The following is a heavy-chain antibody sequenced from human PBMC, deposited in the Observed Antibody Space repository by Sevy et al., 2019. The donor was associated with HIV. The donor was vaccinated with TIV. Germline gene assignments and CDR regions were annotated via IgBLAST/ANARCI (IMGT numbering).Heavy chain of an antibody. V-gene: IGHV4-59*01. CDR1: GGSIISYY. CDR2: IYYSGST. CDR3: ARVIYYGSGSSYYYYYMDV. J-gene: IGHJ6*03. Sequence: SETLSLTCTVSGGSIISYYWSWIRQPPGKGLEWIGYIYYSGSTNYNPSLKSRVTISVDTSKNQFSLKLSSVTAADTAVYYCARVIYYGSGSSYYYYYMDVWGKGTTVTVSS. D-gene: IGHD3-10*01.